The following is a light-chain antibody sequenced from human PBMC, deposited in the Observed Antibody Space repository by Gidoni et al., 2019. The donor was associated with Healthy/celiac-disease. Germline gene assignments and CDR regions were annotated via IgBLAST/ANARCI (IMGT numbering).Light chain of an antibody. V-gene: IGLV10-54*04. CDR2: RNN. Sequence: QAGQTQPPSVSKGLRQTATLTCTGNSHNVGNQGAAWLQQHQGHPPTLLSYRNNNRPSGISERFSASRSGNTASLTITGLQPEDEADYYCSAWDSSLSAVVFGGGTKLTVL. CDR3: SAWDSSLSAVV. J-gene: IGLJ2*01. CDR1: SHNVGNQG.